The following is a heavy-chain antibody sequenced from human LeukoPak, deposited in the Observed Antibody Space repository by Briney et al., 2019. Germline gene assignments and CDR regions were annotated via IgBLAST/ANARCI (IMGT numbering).Heavy chain of an antibody. J-gene: IGHJ4*02. CDR1: GGTFSSYA. CDR3: ARDSRSGYDSGFDY. Sequence: GASVKVSCKASGGTFSSYAISWVRQAPGQGLEWMGGIIPIFGTANYAQKFQGRVTITADESTSTAYMEPSSLRSEDTAVYYCARDSRSGYDSGFDYWGQGTLVTVSS. D-gene: IGHD5-12*01. CDR2: IIPIFGTA. V-gene: IGHV1-69*01.